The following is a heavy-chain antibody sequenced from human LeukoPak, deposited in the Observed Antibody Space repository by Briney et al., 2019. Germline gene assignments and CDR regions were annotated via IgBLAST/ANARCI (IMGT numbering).Heavy chain of an antibody. Sequence: PGRSLRLSCVASGFTFSAYDMTWIRQAPGKGLEWVSYISGGGRTTYYADSVKGRFTISRDNAKNSVYLQMHSLRVEDTAVYYCARDLTSAYWTPGGYYYYMDVWGKGTTVTVSS. J-gene: IGHJ6*03. V-gene: IGHV3-11*04. D-gene: IGHD3-16*01. CDR1: GFTFSAYD. CDR2: ISGGGRTT. CDR3: ARDLTSAYWTPGGYYYYMDV.